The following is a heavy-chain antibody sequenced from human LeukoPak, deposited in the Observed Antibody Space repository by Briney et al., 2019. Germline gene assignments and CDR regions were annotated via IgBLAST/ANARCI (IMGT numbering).Heavy chain of an antibody. D-gene: IGHD6-19*01. CDR2: INTNTGNP. J-gene: IGHJ4*02. Sequence: ASVKVSCKASGYTFTSYAMNWVRQAPGQGREWMGWINTNTGNPTYAQGFTGRFVFSLDTSVSTAYLQISSLKAEDTAVYYCARAITGSGWHEFDYWGQGTLVTVSS. V-gene: IGHV7-4-1*02. CDR3: ARAITGSGWHEFDY. CDR1: GYTFTSYA.